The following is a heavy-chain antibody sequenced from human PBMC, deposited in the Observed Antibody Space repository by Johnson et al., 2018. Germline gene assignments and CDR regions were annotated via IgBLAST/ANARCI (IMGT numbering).Heavy chain of an antibody. D-gene: IGHD3-10*01. CDR3: AKGFLRDTFDV. V-gene: IGHV3-30*18. J-gene: IGHJ3*01. CDR2: ISFDGSNQ. Sequence: QVQLQESGGGVVQPGRSLRLSCAASGFTFSSYGMHWVRQAPGKGLEWVAFISFDGSNQYYADSVKGRFTISRDKSNSTLYLQMNSLRTEDTAVYYCAKGFLRDTFDVWGQGTMVIVSS. CDR1: GFTFSSYG.